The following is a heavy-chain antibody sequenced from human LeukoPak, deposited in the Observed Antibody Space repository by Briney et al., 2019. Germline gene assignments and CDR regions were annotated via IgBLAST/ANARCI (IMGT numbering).Heavy chain of an antibody. Sequence: SQTLSLTCTVSGGSISSGGYYWSWIRQPPGKGLEWIGYIYHSGSTYYNPSLKSRVTISVDRSKNQFSLKLSSVTAADTAVYYCARDGRGGRWFDPWGQGTLVTVSS. CDR3: ARDGRGGRWFDP. CDR1: GGSISSGGYY. V-gene: IGHV4-30-2*01. CDR2: IYHSGST. D-gene: IGHD1-26*01. J-gene: IGHJ5*02.